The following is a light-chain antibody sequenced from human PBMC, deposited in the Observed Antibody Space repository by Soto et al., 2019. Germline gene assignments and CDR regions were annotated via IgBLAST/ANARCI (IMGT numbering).Light chain of an antibody. CDR3: QTWGTGIQV. Sequence: QLALTQSPSASASLGASVKLTCTLSSGHSSYAIAWHQQQPEKGPRYLMNLNSDGSHSKGDGIPDRFSGSSSRAERYLTISSLQSEDEADYYCQTWGTGIQVFGGGTKLTVL. J-gene: IGLJ2*01. CDR2: LNSDGSH. CDR1: SGHSSYA. V-gene: IGLV4-69*01.